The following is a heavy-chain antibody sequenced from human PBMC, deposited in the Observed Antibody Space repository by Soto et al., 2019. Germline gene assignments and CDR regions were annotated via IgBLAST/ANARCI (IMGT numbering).Heavy chain of an antibody. CDR3: ALSMVRGQYNWFDP. V-gene: IGHV1-18*01. D-gene: IGHD3-10*01. CDR2: ISAYNGNT. Sequence: EASVKVSCKASGYTFTSYGISWVRQAPGQGLEWMGWISAYNGNTNYAQKLQGRATMTTDTSTSTAYMELRSLRSDDTAVYYCALSMVRGQYNWFDPWGQGTLVTVSS. J-gene: IGHJ5*02. CDR1: GYTFTSYG.